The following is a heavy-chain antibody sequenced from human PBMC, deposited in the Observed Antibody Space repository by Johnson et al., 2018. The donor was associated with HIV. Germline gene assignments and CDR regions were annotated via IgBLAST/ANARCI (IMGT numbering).Heavy chain of an antibody. D-gene: IGHD2-2*01. CDR3: ERGVVVVPAASSHAFDI. CDR2: INWNGGST. CDR1: GFTFDDYG. V-gene: IGHV3-20*04. Sequence: EVQLVESGGGVVRPGGSLRLSCAASGFTFDDYGMSWVRQAPGKGLEWVSGINWNGGSTYYADSVKGRFTISRDNSKNTLYLQMNSLRAEDTAVYYCERGVVVVPAASSHAFDIWGQGTMVTVSS. J-gene: IGHJ3*02.